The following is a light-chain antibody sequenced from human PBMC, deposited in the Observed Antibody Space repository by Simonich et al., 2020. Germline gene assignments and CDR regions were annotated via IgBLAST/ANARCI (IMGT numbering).Light chain of an antibody. J-gene: IGLJ2*01. CDR1: SSDVGGYNY. V-gene: IGLV2-14*03. CDR2: DVS. CDR3: SSYTSGSTVV. Sequence: QSALTQPPSASGSPGQSVTISCTGTSSDVGGYNYVSWYQQHPGKAPKPMIYDVSNRPSGVSNRFSGSKSGNTASLTISGLQAEDEADYYCSSYTSGSTVVFGGGTKLTVL.